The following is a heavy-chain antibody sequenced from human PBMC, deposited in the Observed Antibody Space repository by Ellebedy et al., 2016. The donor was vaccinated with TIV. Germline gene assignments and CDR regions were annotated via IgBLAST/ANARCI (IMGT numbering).Heavy chain of an antibody. J-gene: IGHJ4*02. CDR3: ARGGSHSSWYFDY. CDR2: IHYSGST. CDR1: GGSISNSY. Sequence: SETLSLTCTVSGGSISNSYWSWIRQPPGKGLEWIGYIHYSGSTNYNPSLKSRVTISVDTSKNQFSLNLSSVTAADTAAYYCARGGSHSSWYFDYWGQGTLVTVSS. D-gene: IGHD6-13*01. V-gene: IGHV4-59*01.